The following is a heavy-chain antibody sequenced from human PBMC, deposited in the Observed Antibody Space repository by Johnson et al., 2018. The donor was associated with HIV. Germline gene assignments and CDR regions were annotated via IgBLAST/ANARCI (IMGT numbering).Heavy chain of an antibody. CDR3: AKGATRYKTSGSNSDGAFDI. Sequence: VHLVESGGGLVQPGRSLRLSCAASGFTFDDYAMHWVRQAPGKGLEWVSGISWNSGSIGYADSVKGRFTISRDNAKNSLYLQMNTLRAEDTALYYCAKGATRYKTSGSNSDGAFDIWGQGTMVTVSS. V-gene: IGHV3-9*01. D-gene: IGHD1-26*01. J-gene: IGHJ3*02. CDR2: ISWNSGSI. CDR1: GFTFDDYA.